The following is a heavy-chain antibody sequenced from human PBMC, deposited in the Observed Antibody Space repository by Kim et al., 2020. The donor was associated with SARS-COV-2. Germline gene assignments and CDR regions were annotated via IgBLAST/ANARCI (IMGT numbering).Heavy chain of an antibody. D-gene: IGHD6-13*01. V-gene: IGHV4-34*01. J-gene: IGHJ4*02. CDR1: GGSFSGYY. CDR3: ARTGGSSWYWARGFDY. Sequence: SETLSLTCAVYGGSFSGYYWSWIRQPPGKGLEWIGEINHSGSTNYNPSLKSRVTISVDTSKNQFSLKLSSVTAADTAVYYCARTGGSSWYWARGFDYWGQGTLVTVSS. CDR2: INHSGST.